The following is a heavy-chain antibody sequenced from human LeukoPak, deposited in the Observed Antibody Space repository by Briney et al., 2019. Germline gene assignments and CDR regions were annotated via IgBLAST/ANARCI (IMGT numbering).Heavy chain of an antibody. V-gene: IGHV4-39*01. J-gene: IGHJ4*02. Sequence: SETLSLTCAVYGGSFSGYYWGWIRQPPGKGLEWIGSIYYSGSTYYNPSLKSRVTISVDTSKNQFSLKLSSVTAADTAVYYCARRSRILLWFGELLSFDYWGQGTLVTVSS. CDR1: GGSFSGYY. D-gene: IGHD3-10*01. CDR2: IYYSGST. CDR3: ARRSRILLWFGELLSFDY.